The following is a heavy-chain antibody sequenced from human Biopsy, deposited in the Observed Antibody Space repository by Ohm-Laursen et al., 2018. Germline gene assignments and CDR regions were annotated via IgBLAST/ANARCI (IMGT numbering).Heavy chain of an antibody. CDR3: ARRPYTRDNWFDP. CDR2: IYSSGGT. CDR1: GGSLSLSY. J-gene: IGHJ5*02. D-gene: IGHD2-2*01. V-gene: IGHV4-4*08. Sequence: GILSLTCNVSGGSLSLSYWSWIRQPPGKGLEWIGYIYSSGGTDYNPSLKSRVTISLDTSKNQFSLTLTSVTVADTAIYYCARRPYTRDNWFDPWGQGTLVTVSS.